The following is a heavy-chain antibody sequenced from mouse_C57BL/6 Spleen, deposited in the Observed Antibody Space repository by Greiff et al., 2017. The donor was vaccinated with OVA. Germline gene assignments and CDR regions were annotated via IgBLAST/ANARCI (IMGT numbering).Heavy chain of an antibody. CDR1: GYAFSSYW. V-gene: IGHV1-80*01. D-gene: IGHD2-4*01. CDR2: IYPGDGDT. Sequence: QVQLKESGAELVKPGASVKISCKASGYAFSSYWMNWVKQRPGKGLEWIGQIYPGDGDTNYNGKFKGKATLTADKSSSTAYMQLSSLTSEDSAVYCCARRNDYGFFDYWGQGTTLTVSS. J-gene: IGHJ2*01. CDR3: ARRNDYGFFDY.